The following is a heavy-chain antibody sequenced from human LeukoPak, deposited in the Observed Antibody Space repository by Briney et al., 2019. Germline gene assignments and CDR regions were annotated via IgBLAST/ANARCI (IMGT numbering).Heavy chain of an antibody. D-gene: IGHD6-25*01. CDR1: GGSISSYY. CDR2: IYYSGST. V-gene: IGHV4-59*08. J-gene: IGHJ3*02. Sequence: PSETLSLTCTASGGSISSYYWSWLRQPPGKGLEWVGYIYYSGSTNYNASLKSRVTISIDTSKNQFSLKLSSVTAADTAVYYCARLPRPYDAFDIWGQGTMVTVSS. CDR3: ARLPRPYDAFDI.